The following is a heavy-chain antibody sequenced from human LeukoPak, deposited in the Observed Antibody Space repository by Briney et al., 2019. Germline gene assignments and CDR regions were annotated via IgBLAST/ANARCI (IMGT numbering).Heavy chain of an antibody. CDR1: GYTFTSYY. CDR2: INPSGGST. V-gene: IGHV1-46*01. J-gene: IGHJ4*02. CDR3: ARDTLNYYDSPYYFDY. Sequence: ASVKVSCKASGYTFTSYYMHWVRQAPGQGLEWMGIINPSGGSTSYAQKFQGRVTMTRDTSTSTVYMELSSLRSEDTAVYYCARDTLNYYDSPYYFDYWGQGTLVTVSS. D-gene: IGHD3-22*01.